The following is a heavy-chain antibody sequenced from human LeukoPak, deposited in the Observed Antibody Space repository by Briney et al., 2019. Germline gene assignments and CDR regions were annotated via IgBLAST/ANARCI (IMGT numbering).Heavy chain of an antibody. Sequence: ASVKVSCKASGYTFTGYYMHLVRQAPAQGIEWMGWINPNSGGTNYAHEDQVRGTMTRYRSISTANMELNMQRSNATAAYYCASLGYGDKTQYYYYGMDVCGQGITVTVSS. V-gene: IGHV1-2*02. D-gene: IGHD4-23*01. CDR3: ASLGYGDKTQYYYYGMDV. CDR2: INPNSGGT. J-gene: IGHJ6*02. CDR1: GYTFTGYY.